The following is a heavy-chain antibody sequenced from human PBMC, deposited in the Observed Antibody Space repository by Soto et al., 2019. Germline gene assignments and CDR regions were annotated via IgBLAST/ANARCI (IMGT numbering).Heavy chain of an antibody. J-gene: IGHJ5*01. D-gene: IGHD7-27*01. CDR3: ARGRYCLTGRCFPNWFDS. Sequence: QVQLLESGPGLVKPSQTLSLTCSVSGDSISNLDYFWAWIRQPPGQALEYIGYIYKSATTYYNPSSESRVAISVETSKSQFALNVTSVTAAYPAVYFCARGRYCLTGRCFPNWFDSWGQGALVTVSS. CDR2: IYKSATT. CDR1: GDSISNLDYF. V-gene: IGHV4-30-4*01.